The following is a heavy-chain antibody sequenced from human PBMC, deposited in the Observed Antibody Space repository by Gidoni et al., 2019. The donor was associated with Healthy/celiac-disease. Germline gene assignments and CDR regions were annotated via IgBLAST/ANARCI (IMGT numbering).Heavy chain of an antibody. V-gene: IGHV3-9*01. CDR1: GFTFDDYA. CDR2: MSWNSGSI. J-gene: IGHJ4*02. Sequence: EVQLVESGGGLVQPGRSLRLSCAASGFTFDDYAMHWVGQAPGKGLGWVAGMSWNSGSIGYADSVKGRLTISRDNAKNSLYLKMNSLRAEDTALYYCAKGGYCSGGSCFHFDYWGQGTLVTVSS. CDR3: AKGGYCSGGSCFHFDY. D-gene: IGHD2-15*01.